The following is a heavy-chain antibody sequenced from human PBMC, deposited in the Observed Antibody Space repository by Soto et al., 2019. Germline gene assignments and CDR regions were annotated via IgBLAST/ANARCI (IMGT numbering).Heavy chain of an antibody. V-gene: IGHV3-23*01. CDR1: GFTLSSYA. D-gene: IGHD1-26*01. Sequence: EVQLLESGGGLVQPGGSLRLSCAASGFTLSSYAMRWVRQAPGKGLEWVSAISGSGDSTYYADSVKGRFTVSRDTSKNTLYLQMNSLRAEDTAVYYCARRGSGSYYDYWGQGTLVTVSS. J-gene: IGHJ4*02. CDR3: ARRGSGSYYDY. CDR2: ISGSGDST.